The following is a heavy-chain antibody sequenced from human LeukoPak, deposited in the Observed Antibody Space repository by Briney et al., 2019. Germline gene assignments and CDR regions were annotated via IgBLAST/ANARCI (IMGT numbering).Heavy chain of an antibody. CDR2: MNPNSGNT. D-gene: IGHD6-13*01. Sequence: ASVKVSCKASGYTFTSYDISWVRQATGQGLEWMGWMNPNSGNTGYAQKFQGGVTMTRNTSISTAYMELSSLRSEDTAVYYCARCSIAAQKTGIDYWGQGTLVTVSS. J-gene: IGHJ4*02. CDR1: GYTFTSYD. V-gene: IGHV1-8*01. CDR3: ARCSIAAQKTGIDY.